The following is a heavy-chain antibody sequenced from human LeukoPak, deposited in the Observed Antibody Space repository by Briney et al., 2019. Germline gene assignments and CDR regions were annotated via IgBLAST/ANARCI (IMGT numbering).Heavy chain of an antibody. J-gene: IGHJ3*02. Sequence: PGGSLRLSCAASGFTFSSYWMSWVRQAPGKGLEWVANIKQDGSEKYYVDSVKGRFTVSRDNAKNSLHLQMNSLRADDTAVYYCARDAKDIVVVDAFDIWGQGTMVTVSS. D-gene: IGHD2-2*01. V-gene: IGHV3-7*03. CDR1: GFTFSSYW. CDR3: ARDAKDIVVVDAFDI. CDR2: IKQDGSEK.